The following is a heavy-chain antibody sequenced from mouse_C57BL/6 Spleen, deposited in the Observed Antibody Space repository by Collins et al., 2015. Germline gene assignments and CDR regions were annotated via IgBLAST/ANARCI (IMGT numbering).Heavy chain of an antibody. D-gene: IGHD2-14*01. V-gene: IGHV1-87*01. J-gene: IGHJ2*01. Sequence: QVQLQQSGAELARPGASMKLSCKASGSTFINYWMQWVKQRPGQGLEWIGSIYPGDGDTRYSQKFKGKATLTADKSSSTAYMQLSSLASEDSAVYYCARAYRYDEGYFDYWGQGTTLTVSS. CDR2: IYPGDGDT. CDR3: ARAYRYDEGYFDY. CDR1: GSTFINYW.